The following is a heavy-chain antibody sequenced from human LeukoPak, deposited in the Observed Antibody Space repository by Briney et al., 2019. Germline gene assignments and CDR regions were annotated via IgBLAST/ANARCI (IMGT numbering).Heavy chain of an antibody. Sequence: PGGSLRLSCAVSGFTFSGYAMSWVRQAPGKGLEWVSSISAGGSSSYCADSVKGRFTISRDNSKNTLYVQMNTLRAEDSALYYCAKGLPRGLPAAEHFDYWGQGTLVTVSP. CDR3: AKGLPRGLPAAEHFDY. CDR1: GFTFSGYA. CDR2: ISAGGSSS. D-gene: IGHD2-2*01. V-gene: IGHV3-23*01. J-gene: IGHJ4*02.